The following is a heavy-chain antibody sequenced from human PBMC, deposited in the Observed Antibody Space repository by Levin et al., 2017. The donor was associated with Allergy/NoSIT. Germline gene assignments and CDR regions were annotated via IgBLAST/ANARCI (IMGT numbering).Heavy chain of an antibody. J-gene: IGHJ4*02. Sequence: GESLKISCAASGFTFNNAWMSWVRQAPGKGLEWVGRIKSKTNGGTIEYAAPVKDRFTISTDDSKNTLYLQMSSLKTEDTAVYYCAAGLGHTDFDYWGQGTLVTVSS. CDR1: GFTFNNAW. CDR2: IKSKTNGGTI. CDR3: AAGLGHTDFDY. V-gene: IGHV3-15*01. D-gene: IGHD6-19*01.